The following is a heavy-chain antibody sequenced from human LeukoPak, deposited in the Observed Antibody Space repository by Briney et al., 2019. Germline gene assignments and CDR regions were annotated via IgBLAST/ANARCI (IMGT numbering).Heavy chain of an antibody. Sequence: PSETLSLTCAVYGGSFSGYYWSWIRQPPGKGLEWIGEINHSGSTNYNPSLKSRVTISVDTSKNQFSLKLSSVTAADTAVYYCARVITIIRGLDPWGQGTLVTVSS. CDR2: INHSGST. CDR1: GGSFSGYY. J-gene: IGHJ5*02. CDR3: ARVITIIRGLDP. D-gene: IGHD3-10*01. V-gene: IGHV4-34*01.